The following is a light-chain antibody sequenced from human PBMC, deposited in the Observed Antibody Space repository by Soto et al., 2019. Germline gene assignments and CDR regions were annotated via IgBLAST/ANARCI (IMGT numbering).Light chain of an antibody. CDR3: QQSYSTPPGT. Sequence: DIQMTQSPSSLSASVGDSVTITCRASQSISTYLIWYQQKPGKAPKLLIYATSSLQSGVPSRFSGSGSGTEFTLTISSLQPEDFATYYCQQSYSTPPGTFGQGTKVEIK. V-gene: IGKV1-39*01. J-gene: IGKJ1*01. CDR2: ATS. CDR1: QSISTY.